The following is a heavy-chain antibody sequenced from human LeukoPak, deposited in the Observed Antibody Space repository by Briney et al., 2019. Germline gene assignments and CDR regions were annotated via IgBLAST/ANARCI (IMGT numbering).Heavy chain of an antibody. CDR2: IIPIFGTA. V-gene: IGHV1-69*13. J-gene: IGHJ6*02. CDR1: GGTFNSYA. D-gene: IGHD3-10*01. Sequence: SVKVSCKASGGTFNSYAISWVRQAPGQGLEWMGGIIPIFGTANYAQKFQGRVTITADESTSTAYMELSSLRSEDTAVYYCASALPRPHYYGSEPLDYYGMDVWGQGTTVTVSS. CDR3: ASALPRPHYYGSEPLDYYGMDV.